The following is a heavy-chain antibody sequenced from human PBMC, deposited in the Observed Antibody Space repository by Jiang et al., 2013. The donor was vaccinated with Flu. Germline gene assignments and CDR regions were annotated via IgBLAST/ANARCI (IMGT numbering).Heavy chain of an antibody. CDR3: ARGENYYSNGYHPYFNY. V-gene: IGHV4-59*01. D-gene: IGHD3-22*01. CDR1: GDSIGSYY. Sequence: LLKPSETLSLTCVVSGDSIGSYYWSWIRQTPGKRLEWIGYIGYSYDTGSTTSYNPSLNSRVTISVDPSKNQLSLKLNSVTAADTAVYYCARGENYYSNGYHPYFNYWGQGTLVTVSS. J-gene: IGHJ4*02. CDR2: IGYSYDTGST.